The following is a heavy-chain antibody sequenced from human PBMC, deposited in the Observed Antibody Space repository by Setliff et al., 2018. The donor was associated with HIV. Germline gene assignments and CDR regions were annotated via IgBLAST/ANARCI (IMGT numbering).Heavy chain of an antibody. Sequence: SETLSLTCTVSGDSISSYSWNWIRQSPGGGLEWIGFIFSSGSTKYNPSLQSRVTMSIDTSKNQFSLRLTSVTAADTAVYYCARRIDVSGSFPDKNWFDTWGQGSLVTVSS. J-gene: IGHJ5*02. V-gene: IGHV4-4*09. CDR2: IFSSGST. CDR1: GDSISSYS. D-gene: IGHD3-10*01. CDR3: ARRIDVSGSFPDKNWFDT.